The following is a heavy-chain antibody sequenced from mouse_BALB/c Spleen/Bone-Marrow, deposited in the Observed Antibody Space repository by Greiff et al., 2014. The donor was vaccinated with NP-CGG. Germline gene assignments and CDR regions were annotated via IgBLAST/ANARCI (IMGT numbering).Heavy chain of an antibody. CDR2: ISNGGTYT. CDR1: GFTFSDFY. CDR3: ARSGERYGAMDY. Sequence: DVKLVESGGGLVKPGGSLKLSCAASGFTFSDFYMFWFRQTPEKRLVWVATISNGGTYTYYPESVKGRFTISRDNAKNNLYLQMSSLKSEDTAMYYCARSGERYGAMDYWGQGTSATVTS. J-gene: IGHJ4*01. V-gene: IGHV5-4*02. D-gene: IGHD1-1*02.